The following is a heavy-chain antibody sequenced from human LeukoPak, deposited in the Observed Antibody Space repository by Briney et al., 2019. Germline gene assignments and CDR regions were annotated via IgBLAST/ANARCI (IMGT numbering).Heavy chain of an antibody. V-gene: IGHV4-38-2*02. CDR1: GYSIISDYF. CDR2: IYHSGST. Sequence: SETLSLTCTVSGYSIISDYFWGRIRQPPGKGLEWIGTIYHSGSTYYSPSLKSRVTVSVDTSKNEFSLNLTSVTAADTAVYYCARDPKNYYDSSGIFDYWGQGTLVTVSS. J-gene: IGHJ4*02. CDR3: ARDPKNYYDSSGIFDY. D-gene: IGHD3-22*01.